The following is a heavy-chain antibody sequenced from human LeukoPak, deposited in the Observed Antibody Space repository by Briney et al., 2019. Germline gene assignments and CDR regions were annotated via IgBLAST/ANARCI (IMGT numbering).Heavy chain of an antibody. CDR3: ARRRDSGSLQHFDY. J-gene: IGHJ4*02. CDR1: GFTFSDYY. V-gene: IGHV3-11*01. CDR2: ISSSGTTV. D-gene: IGHD1-26*01. Sequence: PGGSLRLSCAASGFTFSDYYMSWIRQAPGKGLEWVSYISSSGTTVYYADSVKGRFTISRDNAKNSLYLQMNSLRAEDTAVYYCARRRDSGSLQHFDYWGQGTLVTVSS.